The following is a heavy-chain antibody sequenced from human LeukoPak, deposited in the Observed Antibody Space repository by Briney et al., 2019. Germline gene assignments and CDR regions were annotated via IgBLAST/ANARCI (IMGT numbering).Heavy chain of an antibody. CDR2: INPSGGST. CDR1: GYTFTSYY. D-gene: IGHD2-21*02. J-gene: IGHJ4*02. V-gene: IGHV1-46*01. CDR3: AREGAYCGGDCSSSVDRIDY. Sequence: ASVKVSCKASGYTFTSYYMHWVRQAPGQGLEWMGIINPSGGSTSYAQKFQGRVTMTRDTSTSTVYMELSSLRSEDTAVYYCAREGAYCGGDCSSSVDRIDYWGQGTLVTVSS.